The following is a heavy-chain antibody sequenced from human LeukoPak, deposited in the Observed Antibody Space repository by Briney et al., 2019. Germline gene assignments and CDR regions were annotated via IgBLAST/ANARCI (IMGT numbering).Heavy chain of an antibody. CDR2: IYTSGST. CDR1: GGSISSYY. V-gene: IGHV4-4*09. J-gene: IGHJ5*02. CDR3: AKSLSIAVAGSDWFDP. Sequence: PSETLSLTCTVSGGSISSYYWSWIRQPPGKGLEWIGYIYTSGSTNYNPSLKSRVTISVDTSKNQFSLKLSSVTAADTAVYYCAKSLSIAVAGSDWFDPWGQGTLVTVSS. D-gene: IGHD6-19*01.